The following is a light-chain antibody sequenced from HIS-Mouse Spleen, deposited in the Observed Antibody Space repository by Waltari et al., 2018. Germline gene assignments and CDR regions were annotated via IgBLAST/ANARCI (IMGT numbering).Light chain of an antibody. CDR1: AVQKQV. V-gene: IGLV3-25*03. CDR2: KDS. J-gene: IGLJ2*01. Sequence: YELTQPPSVSVSPGQTARFTCPGAAVQKQVAHGYQQKPGQAPGLVLYKDSERPSGIPERFSGSSSGTTVTLTISGVQAEDEADYYCQSADSSGTYVVFGGGTKLTVL. CDR3: QSADSSGTYVV.